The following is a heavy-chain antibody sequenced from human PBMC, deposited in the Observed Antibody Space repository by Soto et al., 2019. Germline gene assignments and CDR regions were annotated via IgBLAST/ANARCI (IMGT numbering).Heavy chain of an antibody. Sequence: HLVQSGGGLVQPGGSLRLSCVASGFSFSNFWMNWVRQTPGRGLEWVANINPDGSAQTYVDSVKGRFTVSRDNAKNSLYLQINSLRGEDTAVYFCAAWDSSNNPWGQGTLVTVSS. D-gene: IGHD1-26*01. CDR2: INPDGSAQ. CDR1: GFSFSNFW. CDR3: AAWDSSNNP. J-gene: IGHJ5*02. V-gene: IGHV3-7*01.